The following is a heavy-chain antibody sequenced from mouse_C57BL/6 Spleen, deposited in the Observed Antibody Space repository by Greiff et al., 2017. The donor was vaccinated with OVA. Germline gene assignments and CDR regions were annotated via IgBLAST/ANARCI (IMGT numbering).Heavy chain of an antibody. V-gene: IGHV1-64*01. D-gene: IGHD3-2*02. CDR3: ARRAQGYYFDY. CDR2: IHPNSGSL. Sequence: VQLQQPGAELVKPGASVKLSCKAFAYPFTSYWMHWVKQRPGQGLEWIGMIHPNSGSLNYNEKFKSKATLTVDKCSSTAYMQLRSLTSEDAAVYYCARRAQGYYFDYWGQGTTLTVSS. J-gene: IGHJ2*01. CDR1: AYPFTSYW.